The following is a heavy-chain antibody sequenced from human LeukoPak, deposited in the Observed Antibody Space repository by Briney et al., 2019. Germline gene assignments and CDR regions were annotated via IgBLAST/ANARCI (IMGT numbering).Heavy chain of an antibody. CDR2: VSSKGENT. V-gene: IGHV3-64*01. D-gene: IGHD6-19*01. Sequence: QPGGSLRLSCAASGFTFSMYVMHWVRQAPGKGLEYVAAVSSKGENTYYANSVKGRFTISRDNSKNTLYLEMGSLRAEDMAVYYCARPSSSGWYPPFFWGQGTLVTVSS. J-gene: IGHJ4*02. CDR3: ARPSSSGWYPPFF. CDR1: GFTFSMYV.